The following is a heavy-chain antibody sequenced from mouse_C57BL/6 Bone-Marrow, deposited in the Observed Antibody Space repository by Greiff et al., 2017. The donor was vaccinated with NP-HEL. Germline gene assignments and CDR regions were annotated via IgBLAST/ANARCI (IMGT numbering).Heavy chain of an antibody. CDR3: ARGGFDTTVVATPYAMDY. CDR2: IWSDGST. CDR1: GFSLTSYG. V-gene: IGHV2-6*03. D-gene: IGHD1-1*01. J-gene: IGHJ4*01. Sequence: QVQLKESGPGLVAPSQSLSITCTVSGFSLTSYGVHWVRQPPGKGLEWLVVIWSDGSTTYNSALKSRLSISKDNSKSQVFLKMNSLQTDDTAMYYCARGGFDTTVVATPYAMDYWGQGTSVTVSS.